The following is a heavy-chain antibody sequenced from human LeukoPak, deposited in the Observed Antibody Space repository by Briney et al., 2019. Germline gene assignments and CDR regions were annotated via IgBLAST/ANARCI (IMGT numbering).Heavy chain of an antibody. V-gene: IGHV4-34*01. CDR2: INHSGST. D-gene: IGHD3-3*01. J-gene: IGHJ4*02. CDR1: GGSISSYY. Sequence: SETLSLTCTVSGGSISSYYWSWIRQPPGKGLEWIGEINHSGSTDYNPSLKSRVTISVDTSKNQLSLKLSSVTAADTAVYYCARSRVSGYDFWSGYYGLLDYWGQGTLVTVSS. CDR3: ARSRVSGYDFWSGYYGLLDY.